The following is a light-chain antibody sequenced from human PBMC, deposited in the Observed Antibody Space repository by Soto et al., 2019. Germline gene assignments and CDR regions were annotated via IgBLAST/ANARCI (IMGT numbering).Light chain of an antibody. CDR3: AAWEDSLRVV. CDR1: SSNIGSKT. J-gene: IGLJ3*02. V-gene: IGLV1-44*01. CDR2: SDN. Sequence: QSVLTQPPSASGTPGKRVIMSCSGTSSNIGSKTVNWYQHVPGTTPKLLVYSDNQRPSGVPDRFSGSKSGTSASLAISGLQAEDEADYYCAAWEDSLRVVFGGGTQLTVL.